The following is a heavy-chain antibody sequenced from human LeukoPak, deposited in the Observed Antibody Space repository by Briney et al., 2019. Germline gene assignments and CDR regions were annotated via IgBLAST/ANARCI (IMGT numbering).Heavy chain of an antibody. CDR2: ISSSSSTI. Sequence: QSGGSLRLSCAASGFTFSSYSMNWVRQAPGKGLEWVSYISSSSSTIYYADSVKGRFTISRDNAKNSLYLQMNSLRAEDTAVYYCARFTYSYGPYYFDYWGQGTLVTVSS. D-gene: IGHD5-18*01. J-gene: IGHJ4*02. V-gene: IGHV3-48*04. CDR1: GFTFSSYS. CDR3: ARFTYSYGPYYFDY.